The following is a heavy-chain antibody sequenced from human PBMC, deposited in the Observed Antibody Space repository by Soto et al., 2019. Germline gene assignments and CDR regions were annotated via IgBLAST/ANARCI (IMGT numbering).Heavy chain of an antibody. V-gene: IGHV3-7*03. J-gene: IGHJ4*02. CDR1: GFTFSNYW. CDR3: AKDFDDYGDLRYFDY. CDR2: VKLDGGEK. Sequence: LRLSCAASGFTFSNYWMTWVRQAPGKGLEWVATVKLDGGEKNYVDSVKGRFTISRDNSKNTLYLQMNSLRAEDTAVYYCAKDFDDYGDLRYFDYWGQGTLVPVSS. D-gene: IGHD4-17*01.